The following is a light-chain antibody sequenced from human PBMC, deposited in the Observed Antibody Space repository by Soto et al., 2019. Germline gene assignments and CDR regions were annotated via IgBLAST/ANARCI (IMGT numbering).Light chain of an antibody. CDR1: SSDIGRTYY. V-gene: IGLV2-14*03. Sequence: QSALTQPAFVSESPGQSITISCTGSSSDIGRTYYVSWYQHHPGKAPKLIIFDVANRASGVSSRFSGSKSGNTASLVISGLQPEDEADYYCSAYSSANSLFVFGSGTKLTVL. J-gene: IGLJ1*01. CDR3: SAYSSANSLFV. CDR2: DVA.